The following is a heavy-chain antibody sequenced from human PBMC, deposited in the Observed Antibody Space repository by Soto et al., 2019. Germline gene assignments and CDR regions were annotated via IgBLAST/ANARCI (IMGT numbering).Heavy chain of an antibody. CDR1: GYTFTNYY. Sequence: ASVKVSCKTSGYTFTNYYMHWVRQAPGQGLEWMGIIKCSGGETTYAQRFLGRFTISRDNAKNSLYLQMNSLRAEDTAVYYCASHPRDSSGYWYYFDYWGQGTLVTVS. J-gene: IGHJ4*02. CDR3: ASHPRDSSGYWYYFDY. V-gene: IGHV1-46*01. D-gene: IGHD3-22*01. CDR2: IKCSGGET.